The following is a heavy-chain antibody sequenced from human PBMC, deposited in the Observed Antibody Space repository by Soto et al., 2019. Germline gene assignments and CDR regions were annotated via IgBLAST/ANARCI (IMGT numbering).Heavy chain of an antibody. J-gene: IGHJ4*02. Sequence: EVQLLESGGGLVQPGGSLRLSCAASGFTFSSYAMSWVRQAPGKGLEWVSAISGSGGSTYYADSVKGRFTISRDNSKNTLYLQINSLRAEDTAVYYCAKDGVRYYDSEGPPGYWGQGTLVTVSS. CDR1: GFTFSSYA. V-gene: IGHV3-23*01. CDR3: AKDGVRYYDSEGPPGY. CDR2: ISGSGGST. D-gene: IGHD3-22*01.